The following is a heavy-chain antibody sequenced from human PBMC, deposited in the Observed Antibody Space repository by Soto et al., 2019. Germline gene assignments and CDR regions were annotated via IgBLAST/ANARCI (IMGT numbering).Heavy chain of an antibody. D-gene: IGHD6-19*01. CDR3: ARDGGQWLAPGTSDAFDI. V-gene: IGHV3-33*01. CDR2: IWYDGSNK. J-gene: IGHJ3*02. CDR1: GFTFSSYG. Sequence: GGSLRLSCAASGFTFSSYGMHWVRQAPGKGLEWVAVIWYDGSNKYYADSVKGRFTISRDNSKNTLYLQMNSLRAEDTAVYYCARDGGQWLAPGTSDAFDIWGQGTMVTVSS.